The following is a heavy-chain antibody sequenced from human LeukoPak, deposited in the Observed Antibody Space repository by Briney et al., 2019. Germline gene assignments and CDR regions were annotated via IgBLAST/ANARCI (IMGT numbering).Heavy chain of an antibody. V-gene: IGHV4-59*01. CDR1: GGSISSYY. J-gene: IGHJ5*02. CDR3: ARDGIAVAGERVDWFDP. CDR2: IYYSGST. Sequence: SETLSLTCTVSGGSISSYYWSWIRQPPGKGLEWIGYIYYSGSTNYNPSLKSRVTISVDTSKNQFSLKLSSVTAADTAVYYCARDGIAVAGERVDWFDPWGQGTLVTVSS. D-gene: IGHD6-19*01.